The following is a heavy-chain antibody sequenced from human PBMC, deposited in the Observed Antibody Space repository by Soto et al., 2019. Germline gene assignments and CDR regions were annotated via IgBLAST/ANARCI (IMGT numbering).Heavy chain of an antibody. CDR2: MSPNSGAT. CDR3: ARGVDAGVDV. CDR1: GYTFTSYD. Sequence: ASVKVSCKASGYTFTSYDINWVRQATGQGLEWMGWMSPNSGATGYAQKFKGKFTMTRDTSISTAYMELSNLRSEDTAIYYCARGVDAGVDVWGQGTTVTVS. V-gene: IGHV1-8*02. D-gene: IGHD1-1*01. J-gene: IGHJ6*02.